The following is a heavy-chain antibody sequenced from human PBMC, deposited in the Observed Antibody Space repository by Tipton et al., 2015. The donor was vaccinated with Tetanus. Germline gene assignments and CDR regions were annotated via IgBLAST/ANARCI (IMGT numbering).Heavy chain of an antibody. CDR2: VYYSGGT. V-gene: IGHV4-39*01. CDR1: GGSISSYTSC. J-gene: IGHJ5*02. D-gene: IGHD6-6*01. Sequence: TLSLTCTVSGGSISSYTSCWGWLRQAPGKGLEWIATVYYSGGTYYNPSLKSRVTISVDTSKNQFSLELASVTAADTAVYYCARNTSSSPWFDPWGQGTLVTVSS. CDR3: ARNTSSSPWFDP.